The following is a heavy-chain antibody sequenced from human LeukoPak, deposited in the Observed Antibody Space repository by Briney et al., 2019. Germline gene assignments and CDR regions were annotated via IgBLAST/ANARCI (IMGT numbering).Heavy chain of an antibody. Sequence: NSSETLSLTCTVSGGSISSYYWSWIRQPPGKGLEWIGYIYYSGTTNYNPYLKSRVTISVDTSKNQFSMKLRSVTAADTAVYYCARGGWSAFDIWGQGTMVTVSS. D-gene: IGHD3-10*01. J-gene: IGHJ3*02. CDR1: GGSISSYY. CDR3: ARGGWSAFDI. V-gene: IGHV4-59*01. CDR2: IYYSGTT.